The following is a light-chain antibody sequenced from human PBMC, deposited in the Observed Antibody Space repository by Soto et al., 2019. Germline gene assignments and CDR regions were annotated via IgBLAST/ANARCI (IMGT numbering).Light chain of an antibody. CDR3: QQYGGSVQT. CDR1: QSVGSNY. V-gene: IGKV3-20*01. Sequence: EIVLTQFPGTLSLSPGERATLSCRASQSVGSNYLAWYQQRPGQPPNLLIFGASHRAPDIPDRFSGSGSGTGFTLTISRLEPEDFAVYYCQQYGGSVQTFGQGTKVEIK. CDR2: GAS. J-gene: IGKJ1*01.